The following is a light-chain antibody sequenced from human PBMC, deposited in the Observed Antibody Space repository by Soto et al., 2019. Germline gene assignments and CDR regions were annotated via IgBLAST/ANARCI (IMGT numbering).Light chain of an antibody. V-gene: IGKV3-20*01. Sequence: EIVLTQSPGTLSMSPGERATLSCRASQSITQSFLAWYQQRPGQSPRLLIYGASNRAAGIPGRFSGSGSGTDFSITISRLEPEDFAVYYCQQYASSPLTFGGGTKVEIK. J-gene: IGKJ4*01. CDR1: QSITQSF. CDR3: QQYASSPLT. CDR2: GAS.